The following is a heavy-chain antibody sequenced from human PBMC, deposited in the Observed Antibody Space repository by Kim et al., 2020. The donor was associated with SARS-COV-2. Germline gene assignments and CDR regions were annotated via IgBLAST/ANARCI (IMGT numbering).Heavy chain of an antibody. V-gene: IGHV1-2*02. CDR2: IDPKSGGT. CDR1: TYAFPDYY. J-gene: IGHJ4*02. CDR3: ARGPSHGGYDY. Sequence: ASVKVSCKAFTYAFPDYYLHWVRQAPGQGLEWMGWIDPKSGGTNYAQTFQGRVTMTRDTSISTVYMELSRLKSDDTALYFCARGPSHGGYDYWGQGTLVTVSS. D-gene: IGHD5-12*01.